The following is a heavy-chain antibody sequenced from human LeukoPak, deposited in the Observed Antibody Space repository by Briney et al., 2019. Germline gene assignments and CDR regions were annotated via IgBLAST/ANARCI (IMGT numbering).Heavy chain of an antibody. D-gene: IGHD2-15*01. J-gene: IGHJ3*02. CDR2: VRYDGSTK. V-gene: IGHV3-33*01. Sequence: GGSLRLSCAASGFTFSSYGMYWVRQAPGKGLEWVAVVRYDGSTKYYAGSVKGRFTISRDSSKNTLYLEMNSLRAEDTAVYYCARGECSGGSCCWSGFCAFDIWGQGTMVTVSS. CDR1: GFTFSSYG. CDR3: ARGECSGGSCCWSGFCAFDI.